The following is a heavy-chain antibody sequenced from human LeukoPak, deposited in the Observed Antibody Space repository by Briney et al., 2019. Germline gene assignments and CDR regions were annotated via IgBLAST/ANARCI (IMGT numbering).Heavy chain of an antibody. J-gene: IGHJ2*01. CDR1: GGSISSYY. D-gene: IGHD4-23*01. Sequence: PSETLSLTCTVSGGSISSYYWSWIRQPPGKGLEWIGYIYYSGSTNYNPSLKSRVTISVDKSKNQFSLKLSSVTAADTAVYYCARIRTVVTPRSVRTWYFDLWGRGTLVTVSS. CDR3: ARIRTVVTPRSVRTWYFDL. V-gene: IGHV4-59*12. CDR2: IYYSGST.